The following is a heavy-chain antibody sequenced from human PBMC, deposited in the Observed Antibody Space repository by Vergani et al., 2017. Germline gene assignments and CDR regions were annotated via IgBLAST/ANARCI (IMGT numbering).Heavy chain of an antibody. D-gene: IGHD5-12*01. J-gene: IGHJ6*02. V-gene: IGHV3-23*01. CDR1: GFTFNHYA. CDR2: ISGSGGST. Sequence: EVQLLESGGDLVQPGGSLRLSCAASGFTFNHYAMHWVRQAPGKGLEWVSGISGSGGSTYYAGSVKGRCTISRDSSKNTLYLQMNSLSAGDTAVYYCAKANPRNSGYDYLYYYHAMDVWGQGTTVTVSS. CDR3: AKANPRNSGYDYLYYYHAMDV.